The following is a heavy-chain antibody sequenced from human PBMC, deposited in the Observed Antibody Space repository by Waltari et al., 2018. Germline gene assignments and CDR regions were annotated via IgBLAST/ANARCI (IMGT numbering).Heavy chain of an antibody. V-gene: IGHV4-30-2*01. CDR2: ISHSGNL. CDR1: GDSISIGPYA. CDR3: AVSGSYPGSDY. D-gene: IGHD1-26*01. Sequence: QLQVQESGSGLVKPSQTLSLTCAVSGDSISIGPYAWSWIRQPPGKGLEWIGYISHSGNLYYNPSLKSRVTMSVDRSKKQFSLKLSSVTAADTAVYYCAVSGSYPGSDYWGQGTLVTVSS. J-gene: IGHJ4*02.